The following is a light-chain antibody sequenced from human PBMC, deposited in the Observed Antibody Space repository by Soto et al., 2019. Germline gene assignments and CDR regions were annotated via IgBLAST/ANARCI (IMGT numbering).Light chain of an antibody. CDR1: QSVSTSF. Sequence: DIVMTQSPDSLAVSLGERATINCKSSQSVSTSFLAWYQQKPGQAPRLLIYGAFSRATGIPDRFSGSGSGTDFTLTISRLEPEDFAVYYCQQYGNSIPITVGQGTRLEIK. CDR3: QQYGNSIPIT. CDR2: GAF. V-gene: IGKV3-20*01. J-gene: IGKJ5*01.